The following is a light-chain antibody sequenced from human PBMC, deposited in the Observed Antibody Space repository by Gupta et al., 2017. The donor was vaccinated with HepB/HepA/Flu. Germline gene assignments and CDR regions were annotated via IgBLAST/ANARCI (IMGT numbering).Light chain of an antibody. Sequence: DIKLTQSPSFLSASVGDRVTITCRASQGISSYLAWYQQNPGKAPKLLIYAASTLQSGVPSRFSGSGSGTEFTLTISSLQPEDFATYYCQQLNSYLSITFGQGTRLEIK. CDR1: QGISSY. V-gene: IGKV1-9*01. J-gene: IGKJ5*01. CDR3: QQLNSYLSIT. CDR2: AAS.